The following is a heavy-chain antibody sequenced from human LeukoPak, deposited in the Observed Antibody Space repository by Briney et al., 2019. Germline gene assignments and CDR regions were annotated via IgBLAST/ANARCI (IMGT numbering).Heavy chain of an antibody. J-gene: IGHJ4*02. Sequence: GGSLRLSCAASGFTVSSNYMSWVRQAPGKGLEWVSVISGSGGSTYYADSVKGRFTISRDNSKNTLYLQMNSLRAEDTAVYYCAKVMGYYYDSSGYLYWGQGTLVTVSS. CDR1: GFTVSSNY. CDR3: AKVMGYYYDSSGYLY. V-gene: IGHV3-23*01. CDR2: ISGSGGST. D-gene: IGHD3-22*01.